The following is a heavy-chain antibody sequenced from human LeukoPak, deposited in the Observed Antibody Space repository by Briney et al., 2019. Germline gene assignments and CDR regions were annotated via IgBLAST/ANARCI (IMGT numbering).Heavy chain of an antibody. J-gene: IGHJ4*02. CDR2: INHSGST. D-gene: IGHD6-13*01. CDR3: ARTKAAAGPRADY. Sequence: IGEINHSGSTNYNPSLKSRVTISVDTSKNQFSLKLSSVTAADTAVYYCARTKAAAGPRADYWGQGTLVTVPS. V-gene: IGHV4-34*01.